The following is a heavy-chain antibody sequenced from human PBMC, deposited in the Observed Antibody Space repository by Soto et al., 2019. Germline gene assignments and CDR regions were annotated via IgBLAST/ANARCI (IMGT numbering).Heavy chain of an antibody. J-gene: IGHJ4*02. CDR1: GFTFSSYW. CDR3: ARASTGMVATPSLDY. D-gene: IGHD5-12*01. V-gene: IGHV3-74*01. CDR2: INSDGSST. Sequence: GGSLRLSCAASGFTFSSYWMHWVRQAPGKGLVWVSRINSDGSSTSYADSVKGRFTISRDNAKNTLYLQMNSLRAEDTAVYYCARASTGMVATPSLDYWGQGTLVTVSS.